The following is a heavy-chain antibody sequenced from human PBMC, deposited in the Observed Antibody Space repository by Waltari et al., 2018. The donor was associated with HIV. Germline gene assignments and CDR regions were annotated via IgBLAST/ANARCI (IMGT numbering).Heavy chain of an antibody. CDR1: GFTFRSYW. CDR2: INSDGSST. V-gene: IGHV3-74*01. J-gene: IGHJ3*02. D-gene: IGHD5-18*01. Sequence: EVQLVESGGGLVQPGGSLRLSCAASGFTFRSYWMNWVCQAPGKGLVWVSRINSDGSSTSYADSVKGRFTISRDNAKNTLYLQMNSLRAEDTAVYYCARVAYSYGDDAFDIWGQGTMVTVSS. CDR3: ARVAYSYGDDAFDI.